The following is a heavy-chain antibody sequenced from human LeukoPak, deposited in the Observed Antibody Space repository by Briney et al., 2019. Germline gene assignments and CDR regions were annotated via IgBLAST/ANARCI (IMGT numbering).Heavy chain of an antibody. CDR3: DY. CDR2: ISSSDSK. Sequence: GGSLRLSCAASGFTFSRYSMNWVRRAPGKGLEWVSSISSSDSKYYVDSVKGRFTVSRDNAKNSLYLQIYCAREGYSYGRAVDYWGQGTLVTVSS. D-gene: IGHD5-18*01. J-gene: IGHJ4*02. CDR1: GFTFSRYS. V-gene: IGHV3-21*06.